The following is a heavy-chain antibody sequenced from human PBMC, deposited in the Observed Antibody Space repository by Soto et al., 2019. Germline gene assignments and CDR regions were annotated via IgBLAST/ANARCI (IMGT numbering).Heavy chain of an antibody. CDR2: ISWNSGSI. CDR1: GFTFDDYA. D-gene: IGHD2-2*01. V-gene: IGHV3-9*01. J-gene: IGHJ4*02. Sequence: GGSLRLSCAASGFTFDDYAMHWVRQAPGKGLEWVSGISWNSGSIGYADSVKGRFTISRDNAKNSLYLQMNSLRAEDTAFYYCAKGGYCSSTSCPESHFDYWGQGTLVTVSS. CDR3: AKGGYCSSTSCPESHFDY.